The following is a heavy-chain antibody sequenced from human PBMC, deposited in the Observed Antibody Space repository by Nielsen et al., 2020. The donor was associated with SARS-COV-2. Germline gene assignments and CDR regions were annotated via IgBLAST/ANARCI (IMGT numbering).Heavy chain of an antibody. CDR3: ARDYYYYGSGSPVPWFDP. V-gene: IGHV3-23*01. D-gene: IGHD3-10*01. CDR1: GFTFSDYY. Sequence: GGSLRLSCAASGFTFSDYYISWIRQAPGKGLEWVSAISGSGGSTYYADSVKGRFTISRDNSKNTLYLQMNSLRAEDTAVYYCARDYYYYGSGSPVPWFDPWGQGTLVTVSS. J-gene: IGHJ5*02. CDR2: ISGSGGST.